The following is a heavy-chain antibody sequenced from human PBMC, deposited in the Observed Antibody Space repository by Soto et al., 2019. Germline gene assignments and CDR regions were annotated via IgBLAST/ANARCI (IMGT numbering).Heavy chain of an antibody. J-gene: IGHJ4*02. CDR1: GDTFSSYA. D-gene: IGHD3-3*01. CDR3: ARSPPLVFWSGYFDY. CDR2: IIPIVGTA. Sequence: SVKVSCKASGDTFSSYAISWVRQAPGQGLEWMGGIIPIVGTANYAQKFQGRVTITADKSTGTAYMELSSLKSEDTAVYYCARSPPLVFWSGYFDYWGQGTLVTVSS. V-gene: IGHV1-69*06.